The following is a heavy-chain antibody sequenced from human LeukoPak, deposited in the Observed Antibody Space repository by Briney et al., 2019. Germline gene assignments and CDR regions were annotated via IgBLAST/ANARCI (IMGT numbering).Heavy chain of an antibody. D-gene: IGHD3-22*01. CDR3: ARTTGYFDSGGSYYWGFFDY. J-gene: IGHJ4*02. CDR1: GVSVTNDR. CDR2: MSDSGQT. Sequence: SETLSLTCSVSGVSVTNDRWTWIRQAPGKGLEWIGYMSDSGQTNYNPSLRSRATVSVDTSKSQCSLRLTSVTSADTAVYYCARTTGYFDSGGSYYWGFFDYWGQGSLVTVSS. V-gene: IGHV4-59*02.